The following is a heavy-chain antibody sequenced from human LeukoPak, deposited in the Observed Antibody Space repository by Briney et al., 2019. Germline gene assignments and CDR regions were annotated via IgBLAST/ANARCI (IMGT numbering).Heavy chain of an antibody. CDR1: GYTFTRCP. D-gene: IGHD6-13*01. J-gene: IGHJ4*02. V-gene: IGHV1-46*01. CDR2: INPSAGST. CDR3: ARGTRYSSSWYGWTDDYYFDY. Sequence: ASVKVSCKASGYTFTRCPMNWVRQAPGQGLEWMGIINPSAGSTSYAQKFQDRITMTRDTSTSTVYMDLSSLRSEDTAVYYCARGTRYSSSWYGWTDDYYFDYWGQGTLVTVSS.